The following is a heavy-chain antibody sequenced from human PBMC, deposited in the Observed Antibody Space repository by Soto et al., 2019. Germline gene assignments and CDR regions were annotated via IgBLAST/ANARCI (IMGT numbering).Heavy chain of an antibody. CDR1: GYTFTSYG. J-gene: IGHJ4*02. CDR2: ISAYNGNT. D-gene: IGHD3-22*01. CDR3: ARAKYYYDSSGDFDY. Sequence: GASVKVSCKASGYTFTSYGISWVRQAPGQGLEWMGWISAYNGNTNYAQKLQGRVTMTTDTSTSTAYMELRSLRSDDTAVYYCARAKYYYDSSGDFDYWGQGTLVTV. V-gene: IGHV1-18*04.